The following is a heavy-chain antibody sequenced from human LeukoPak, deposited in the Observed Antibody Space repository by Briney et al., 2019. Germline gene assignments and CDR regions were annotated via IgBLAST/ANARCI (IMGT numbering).Heavy chain of an antibody. Sequence: SETLSLTCTVSGDSLRKYYWSWIRQPPGKGLEWIGHIYYSGTTNYNPSLKSRLTISIDTSKNQFSLKLSSVTAADTAVYYCARRAYSSGYYYFDYWDQGTQVTVSS. D-gene: IGHD6-19*01. V-gene: IGHV4-59*08. CDR2: IYYSGTT. J-gene: IGHJ4*02. CDR1: GDSLRKYY. CDR3: ARRAYSSGYYYFDY.